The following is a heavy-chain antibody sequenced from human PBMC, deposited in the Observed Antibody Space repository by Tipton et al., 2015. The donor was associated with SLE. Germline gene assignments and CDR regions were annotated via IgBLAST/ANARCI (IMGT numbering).Heavy chain of an antibody. D-gene: IGHD2-15*01. J-gene: IGHJ5*02. CDR2: INNRGYT. CDR1: GDSINSGGYY. Sequence: TLSLTCTVSGDSINSGGYYWSWIRQYPGQGLEWIGYINNRGYTYYKPSLKSRAIISVATPKNQFSLKLSSVTAADTAVYYCARDQAGGNNWFVPWGQGVPVTFSS. V-gene: IGHV4-31*03. CDR3: ARDQAGGNNWFVP.